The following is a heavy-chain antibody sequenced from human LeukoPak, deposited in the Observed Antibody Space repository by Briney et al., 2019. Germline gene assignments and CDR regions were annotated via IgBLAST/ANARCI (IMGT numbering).Heavy chain of an antibody. D-gene: IGHD5-12*01. V-gene: IGHV4-39*07. CDR2: IYYSGST. J-gene: IGHJ4*02. Sequence: SETLSLTCTVSGGSISSSSYYWGWIRQPPGKGLEWIGSIYYSGSTYYNPSLKSRVTISVDRSKNQFSLKLSSVTAADTAVYYCARSDSGYDPIDYWGQGTLVTVSS. CDR3: ARSDSGYDPIDY. CDR1: GGSISSSSYY.